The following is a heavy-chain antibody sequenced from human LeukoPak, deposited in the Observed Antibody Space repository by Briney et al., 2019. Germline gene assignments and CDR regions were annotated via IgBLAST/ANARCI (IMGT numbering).Heavy chain of an antibody. Sequence: PSETLSLTCTVSGGSISSSSYYWGWIRQPPGKGLEWIGSIYYSGSTYYNPSLKSRVTISVDASKNQFSLKLSSVTAADTAVYYCARDKRELRWFDPWGQGTLVTVSS. CDR2: IYYSGST. CDR3: ARDKRELRWFDP. J-gene: IGHJ5*02. CDR1: GGSISSSSYY. D-gene: IGHD1-26*01. V-gene: IGHV4-39*07.